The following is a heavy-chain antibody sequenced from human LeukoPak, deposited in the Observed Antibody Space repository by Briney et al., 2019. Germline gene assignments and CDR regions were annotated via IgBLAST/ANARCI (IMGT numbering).Heavy chain of an antibody. CDR1: DGAIGSYY. CDR2: VYSDGTT. V-gene: IGHV4-4*07. CDR3: ARVVSGGTFDS. Sequence: SETLSLTCTVSDGAIGSYYWTWVRQPADKGFEWIGHVYSDGTTNYNPSLKSRLTMSIDKAKNKFSLKVNPVTAADTAVYYCARVVSGGTFDSWGQGTLVTVSS. J-gene: IGHJ5*01. D-gene: IGHD5/OR15-5a*01.